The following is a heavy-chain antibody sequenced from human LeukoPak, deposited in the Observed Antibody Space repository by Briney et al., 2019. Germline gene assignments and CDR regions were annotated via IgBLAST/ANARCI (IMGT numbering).Heavy chain of an antibody. D-gene: IGHD2-2*01. Sequence: GGSLRLSCAVSGFAFRTHVIHWVRQAPGKGLEWVANIKQDATEQYYVESAKGRFTISRDNTKNSLYLQVNSLRAEDTAVYYCARFHYCSSTNCYPRHFDYWGQGTLVTVSS. CDR2: IKQDATEQ. J-gene: IGHJ4*02. V-gene: IGHV3-7*01. CDR3: ARFHYCSSTNCYPRHFDY. CDR1: GFAFRTHV.